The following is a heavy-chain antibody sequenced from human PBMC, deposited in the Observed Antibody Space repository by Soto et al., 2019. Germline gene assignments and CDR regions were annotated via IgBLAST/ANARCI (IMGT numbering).Heavy chain of an antibody. Sequence: SVKVSCKASGGTFSSYAISWVRQAPGQGLEWMGGIIPIFGTANYAQKFQGRVTITADEYTSTAYMELSSLRSEDTAVYYCAAHGYCSSTSCHTPYNPLDYWGQGTLVTVSS. D-gene: IGHD2-2*02. CDR2: IIPIFGTA. CDR1: GGTFSSYA. CDR3: AAHGYCSSTSCHTPYNPLDY. J-gene: IGHJ4*02. V-gene: IGHV1-69*13.